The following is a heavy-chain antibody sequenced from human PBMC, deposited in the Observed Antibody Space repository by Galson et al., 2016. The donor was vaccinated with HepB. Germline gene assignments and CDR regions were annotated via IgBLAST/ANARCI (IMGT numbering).Heavy chain of an antibody. CDR2: THHSGTT. V-gene: IGHV4/OR15-8*02. J-gene: IGHJ4*01. D-gene: IGHD3-3*01. CDR1: GGSISTNW. Sequence: ETLSLTCVVSGGSISTNWWSWVRQPPGKGLDWIGETHHSGTTYFNPSLSSRVTISIDNSNNQLSLRLSSVTAADTAVYYCARHTSVSGTRGFDSWGQGTLVTVSS. CDR3: ARHTSVSGTRGFDS.